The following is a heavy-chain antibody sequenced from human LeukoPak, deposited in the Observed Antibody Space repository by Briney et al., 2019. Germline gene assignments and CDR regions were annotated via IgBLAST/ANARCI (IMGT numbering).Heavy chain of an antibody. CDR3: ARGRSLDGDYYYFDY. D-gene: IGHD4-17*01. J-gene: IGHJ4*02. Sequence: SETLSLTCAVYGGSFSGYYWSWIRQPPGKGLEWIGEINHSGSTNYNPSLKSRVTISVDTSKNKFSLKLSSVTAADTAVYYCARGRSLDGDYYYFDYWGQGTLVTVSS. CDR1: GGSFSGYY. CDR2: INHSGST. V-gene: IGHV4-34*01.